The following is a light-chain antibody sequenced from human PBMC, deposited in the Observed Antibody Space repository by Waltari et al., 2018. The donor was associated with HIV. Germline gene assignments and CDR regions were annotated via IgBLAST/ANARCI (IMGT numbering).Light chain of an antibody. V-gene: IGLV3-1*01. CDR1: NLGDQY. CDR3: QAWDNSAAWV. J-gene: IGLJ3*02. CDR2: QSN. Sequence: SYGVSHPPSLSVSPGQTASITCSGDNLGDQYTSRYQHRPRQPPVLVIYQSNKRPAGITDRFSASNSGNTATLTIRGAQAMDEAEYYCQAWDNSAAWVFGGGTKLTVL.